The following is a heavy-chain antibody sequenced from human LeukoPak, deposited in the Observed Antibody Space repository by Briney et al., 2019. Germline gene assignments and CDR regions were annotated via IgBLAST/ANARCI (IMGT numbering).Heavy chain of an antibody. Sequence: PGGSLRLSCAASEFAFSDYYMTWIRQAPGKGLEWVSYISNSGGTTHYVDSVKGRFTISRDSARNSLAPQMNSLRVEDTAIYYCARGPRAAAGIYYYYMDVWGKGTTVTVSS. D-gene: IGHD6-13*01. CDR1: EFAFSDYY. V-gene: IGHV3-11*04. CDR2: ISNSGGTT. J-gene: IGHJ6*03. CDR3: ARGPRAAAGIYYYYMDV.